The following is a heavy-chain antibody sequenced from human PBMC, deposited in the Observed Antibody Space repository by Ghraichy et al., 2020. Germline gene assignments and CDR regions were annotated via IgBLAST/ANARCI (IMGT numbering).Heavy chain of an antibody. CDR2: ISSSSSYI. Sequence: VSSISSSSSYIYYADSVKGRFTISRDNAKNSLYLQMNSLRAEDTAVYYCARESVLDYYDSSGYLFYGMDVWG. V-gene: IGHV3-21*01. CDR3: ARESVLDYYDSSGYLFYGMDV. J-gene: IGHJ6*02. D-gene: IGHD3-22*01.